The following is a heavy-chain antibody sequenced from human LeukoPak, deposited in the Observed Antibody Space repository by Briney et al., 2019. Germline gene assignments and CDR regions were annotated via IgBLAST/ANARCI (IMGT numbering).Heavy chain of an antibody. J-gene: IGHJ4*02. CDR2: ISAYNGNT. CDR3: AREGASPYYDSSGYYHYFDY. D-gene: IGHD3-22*01. V-gene: IGHV1-18*01. Sequence: GASVKVSCKASGYTFTSYGISWVRQAPGQGLEWMGWISAYNGNTNYAQKLQGRVTMTTDTSTSTAYMELRSLRSDDTAVYYCAREGASPYYDSSGYYHYFDYWGQGTLVTVSS. CDR1: GYTFTSYG.